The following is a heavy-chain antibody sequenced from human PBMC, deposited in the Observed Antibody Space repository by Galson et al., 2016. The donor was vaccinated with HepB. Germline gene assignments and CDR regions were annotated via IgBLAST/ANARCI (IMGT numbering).Heavy chain of an antibody. Sequence: LRLSCAASGFTFSDYYMSWIRQAPGKGLEWVSYISSSGSIIYYADSVKGRFTISRDNAKNSLYLQMNSLRAEDTAVYYCARGPFMITFGGVPFDYWGQGTLVTVSS. D-gene: IGHD3-16*01. CDR3: ARGPFMITFGGVPFDY. V-gene: IGHV3-11*01. CDR1: GFTFSDYY. J-gene: IGHJ4*02. CDR2: ISSSGSII.